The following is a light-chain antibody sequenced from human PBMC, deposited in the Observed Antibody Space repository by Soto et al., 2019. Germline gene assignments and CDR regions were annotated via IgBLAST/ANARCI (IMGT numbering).Light chain of an antibody. CDR2: AAS. CDR3: QQYNFWPPLT. Sequence: EIVMTQSPATLSVSPGERATLSCRASQSVNSNLAWYRQKPGQAPRLLISAASTRATGVPARFSGSGSGTEFTLTISSLQSEDSGIYYCQQYNFWPPLTFVGGTKMEIK. J-gene: IGKJ4*01. V-gene: IGKV3-15*01. CDR1: QSVNSN.